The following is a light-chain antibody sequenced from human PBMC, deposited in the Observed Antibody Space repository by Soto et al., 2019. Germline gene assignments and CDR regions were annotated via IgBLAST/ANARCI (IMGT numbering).Light chain of an antibody. Sequence: QSALTQPRSVSGSPGQSVTISCTGTSSDVGGYNYVSWYQHHPGRAPKLMIYDVSKRPSGVPDRFSSSKSGNTASLTISGLQAEDEADYYCCSYAGSYLPYGFGTGTKGTVL. V-gene: IGLV2-11*01. CDR3: CSYAGSYLPYG. J-gene: IGLJ1*01. CDR1: SSDVGGYNY. CDR2: DVS.